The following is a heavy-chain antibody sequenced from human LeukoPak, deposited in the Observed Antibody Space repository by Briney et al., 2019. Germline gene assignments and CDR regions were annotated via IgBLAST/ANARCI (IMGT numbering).Heavy chain of an antibody. V-gene: IGHV3-23*01. CDR3: AKDPSYYDSSGSLYYFDY. J-gene: IGHJ4*02. CDR1: GFTFSSYA. D-gene: IGHD3-22*01. Sequence: GGSLTLSCAASGFTFSSYAMSWVRQAPGKGLEWVSAISGSGGSTYYADSVKGRFTISRDNSKNTLYLQMNSLRAEDTAVYYCAKDPSYYDSSGSLYYFDYWGQGTLVTVSS. CDR2: ISGSGGST.